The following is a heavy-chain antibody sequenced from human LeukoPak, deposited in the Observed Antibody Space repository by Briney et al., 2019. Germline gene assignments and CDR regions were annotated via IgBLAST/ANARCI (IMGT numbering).Heavy chain of an antibody. Sequence: PGGSLRLSCAASGLTFSSHWMHWVRQAPGKGLVWVSRITNDGSSTTYADSVKGRFTISRDNSKNTLYLQMNSLRAEDTAVYYCARHVRGVNDYWGQGTLVTVSS. J-gene: IGHJ4*02. CDR3: ARHVRGVNDY. D-gene: IGHD3-10*01. V-gene: IGHV3-74*01. CDR1: GLTFSSHW. CDR2: ITNDGSST.